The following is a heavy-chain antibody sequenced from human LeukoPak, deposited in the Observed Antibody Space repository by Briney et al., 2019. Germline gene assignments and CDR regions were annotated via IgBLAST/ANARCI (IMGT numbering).Heavy chain of an antibody. CDR2: ISGSGGST. J-gene: IGHJ3*02. D-gene: IGHD3-22*01. CDR1: GFTFSSYA. Sequence: GGSLRLSCAASGFTFSSYAMSWVRQAPGKGLEWVSAISGSGGSTYYADSVKGRFTISRDNSKNTLYLQMNSLRAEDTAVYCCAKGDAYYYDSSGYYIRPSAFDIWGQGTMVTVSS. CDR3: AKGDAYYYDSSGYYIRPSAFDI. V-gene: IGHV3-23*01.